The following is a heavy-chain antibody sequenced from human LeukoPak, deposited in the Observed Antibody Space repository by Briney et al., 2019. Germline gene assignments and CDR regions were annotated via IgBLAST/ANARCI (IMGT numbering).Heavy chain of an antibody. CDR2: IYYSGST. CDR1: GGSISSGGYY. CDR3: ASVYCSSTSCYRQPFDY. V-gene: IGHV4-31*03. Sequence: PSQTLSLTCTVSGGSISSGGYYWSWIRQHPGKGLEWIGYIYYSGSTYYNPSLKSRVTISVDTSKNQFSLKLSSVTAADTAVYYCASVYCSSTSCYRQPFDYWGQGTLVTVSS. D-gene: IGHD2-2*02. J-gene: IGHJ4*02.